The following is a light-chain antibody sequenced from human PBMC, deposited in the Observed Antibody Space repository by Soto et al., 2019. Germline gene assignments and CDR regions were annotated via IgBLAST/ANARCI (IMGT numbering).Light chain of an antibody. CDR3: QHTYTTPIT. V-gene: IGKV3-20*01. CDR2: GAS. CDR1: QSVRSNY. J-gene: IGKJ5*01. Sequence: EIVLTQSPGTLSLSPGERATLSCRSSQSVRSNYLAWYQQKPGQAPRLLIYGASSRATGIPDRFSGTGSGTDFTLTISSLQPEDFATYYCQHTYTTPITFGQGTRLEI.